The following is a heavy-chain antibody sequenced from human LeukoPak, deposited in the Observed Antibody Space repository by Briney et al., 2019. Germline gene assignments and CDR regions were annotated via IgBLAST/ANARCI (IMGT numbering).Heavy chain of an antibody. CDR3: ARDYRITMVRGFIITHAFDI. J-gene: IGHJ3*02. CDR1: GGSISSYY. D-gene: IGHD3-10*01. CDR2: IYYSGST. Sequence: SETLSLTCTVSGGSISSYYWSWIRQPPGKGLEWVGYIYYSGSTNYNPSLKSRVTISVDKSKIQFSLKLSSVTAADTAVYYCARDYRITMVRGFIITHAFDIWGQGTMVTVSS. V-gene: IGHV4-59*01.